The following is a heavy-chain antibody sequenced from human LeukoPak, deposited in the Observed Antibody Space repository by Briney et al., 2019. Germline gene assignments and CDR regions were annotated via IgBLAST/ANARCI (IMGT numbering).Heavy chain of an antibody. CDR3: AGSDDFWSGYLTNDFDY. V-gene: IGHV3-48*03. D-gene: IGHD3-3*01. CDR2: ISSSGSTI. Sequence: GGSLRLSCAASGFTFSSYEMNWVRQAPGKGLGWVSYISSSGSTIYYADSVKGRFTISRDNAKNSLYLQMNSLRAEDTAVYYCAGSDDFWSGYLTNDFDYWGQGTLVTVSS. CDR1: GFTFSSYE. J-gene: IGHJ4*02.